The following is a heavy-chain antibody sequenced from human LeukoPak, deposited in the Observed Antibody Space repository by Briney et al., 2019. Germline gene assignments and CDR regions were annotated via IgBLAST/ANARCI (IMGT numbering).Heavy chain of an antibody. CDR3: AKDPGYCSGGSCVANPPGY. J-gene: IGHJ4*02. D-gene: IGHD2-15*01. CDR2: ISGSGGST. Sequence: GGSLRLSCAASGFTSSSYAMSWVRQAPGKGLEWVSAISGSGGSTYYADSVKGRFTISRDNSKNTLYLQMNSLRAEDTAVYYCAKDPGYCSGGSCVANPPGYWGQGTLVTVSS. V-gene: IGHV3-23*01. CDR1: GFTSSSYA.